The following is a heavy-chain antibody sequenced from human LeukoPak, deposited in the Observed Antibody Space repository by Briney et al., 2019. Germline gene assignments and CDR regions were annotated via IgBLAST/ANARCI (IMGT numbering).Heavy chain of an antibody. D-gene: IGHD6-6*01. Sequence: GSLRLSCAASGFTFSSYAMSWVRQAPGKGLEWVSAISGSGGSTYYSDSVKGRFTISRDNAKNSLYLQMNSLRDEDTAVYFCATYTTSPRRAFDDWGQGTLVTVSS. CDR1: GFTFSSYA. CDR3: ATYTTSPRRAFDD. J-gene: IGHJ4*02. CDR2: ISGSGGST. V-gene: IGHV3-23*01.